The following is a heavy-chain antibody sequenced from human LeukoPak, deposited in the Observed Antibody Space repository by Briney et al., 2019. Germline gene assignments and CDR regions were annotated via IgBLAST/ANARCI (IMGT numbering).Heavy chain of an antibody. CDR3: ARDGYSSSWAFDY. V-gene: IGHV4-30-2*01. CDR1: GGSISSGGYS. Sequence: PSQTLSLTCAVSGGSISSGGYSWSWIRQPPGKGLEWIGYIYHSGSTYYNPSLKSRVTISVDRSKNQFSLKLSSVTAADTAVYYCARDGYSSSWAFDYWGQGTLVTVSS. D-gene: IGHD6-13*01. CDR2: IYHSGST. J-gene: IGHJ4*02.